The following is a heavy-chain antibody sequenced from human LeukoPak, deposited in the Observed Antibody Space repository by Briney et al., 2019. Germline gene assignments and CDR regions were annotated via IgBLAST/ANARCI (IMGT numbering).Heavy chain of an antibody. D-gene: IGHD1-1*01. Sequence: PGGSLRLSCAASGFTVSSNHMTWVRPAPGKGLEWVSGLYSGGTTYYADSVKGRFTISRDNSKNTLDLQMNTLRAEDTAVYYCARGRAGGSTTYDMGVWGQGTTVTVSS. J-gene: IGHJ6*02. V-gene: IGHV3-66*01. CDR2: LYSGGTT. CDR1: GFTVSSNH. CDR3: ARGRAGGSTTYDMGV.